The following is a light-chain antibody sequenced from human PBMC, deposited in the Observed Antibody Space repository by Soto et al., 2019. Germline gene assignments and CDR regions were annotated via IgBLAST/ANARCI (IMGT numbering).Light chain of an antibody. J-gene: IGKJ4*01. V-gene: IGKV1-39*01. CDR3: QQTYRTPLT. CDR2: AAS. Sequence: DIHMTQSPSSLPASIGERVTITCRAGQYIGRYLNWYQQKPGKAPKLLIYAASSLHSGVPSRFSGSGSGTDFTLTISSLQPEDFATYSCQQTYRTPLTFGGGTKVDIK. CDR1: QYIGRY.